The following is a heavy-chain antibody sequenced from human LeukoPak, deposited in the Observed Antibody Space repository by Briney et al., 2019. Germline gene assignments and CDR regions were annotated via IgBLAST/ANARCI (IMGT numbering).Heavy chain of an antibody. CDR1: GFTFSDYT. Sequence: GGSLRLSCAASGFTFSDYTMNWVRQAPGKGLEWVSSFSGSSNYIYYADSVKGRFTISRDNAKNSLYLQLHSLRVEDTAIYYCARDRRLHHWGQGTLVTVSS. J-gene: IGHJ1*01. CDR3: ARDRRLHH. CDR2: FSGSSNYI. V-gene: IGHV3-21*01.